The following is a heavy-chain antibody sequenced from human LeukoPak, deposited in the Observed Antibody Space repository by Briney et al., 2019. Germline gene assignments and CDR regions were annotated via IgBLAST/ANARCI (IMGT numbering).Heavy chain of an antibody. V-gene: IGHV4-59*01. CDR2: IYYSGST. J-gene: IGHJ5*02. D-gene: IGHD1-26*01. CDR1: GGSISSYY. Sequence: PSETLSLTCAVSGGSISSYYWSWIRQPPGKGLEWIGYIYYSGSTNYNPSLKSRVTISVDTSENQFSLKLSSVTAADTAVYYCARRSGSYSSWGQGTLVTVSS. CDR3: ARRSGSYSS.